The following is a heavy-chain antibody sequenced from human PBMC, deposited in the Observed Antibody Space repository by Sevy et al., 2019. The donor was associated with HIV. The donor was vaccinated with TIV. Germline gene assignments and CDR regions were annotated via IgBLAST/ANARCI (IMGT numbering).Heavy chain of an antibody. CDR3: TRAGITMIVVVPFDY. D-gene: IGHD3-22*01. CDR1: VFTFGDYA. V-gene: IGHV3-49*03. CDR2: IRSKAYGGTT. J-gene: IGHJ4*02. Sequence: GGSLSLSCTASVFTFGDYAMSWFRQAPGKGLEWVGFIRSKAYGGTTEYAASVKGRFTISRDDSKSIAYLQMNSLKTEDTAVYYCTRAGITMIVVVPFDYWGQGTLVTVSS.